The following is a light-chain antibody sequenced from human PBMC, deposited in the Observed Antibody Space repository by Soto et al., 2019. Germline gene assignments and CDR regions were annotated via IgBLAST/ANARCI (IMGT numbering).Light chain of an antibody. Sequence: QPASVSGSPGQSITISCTGTSSDVGAYNYVSWYQQHPGKAPKLMIFDVSNRPSGVSNRFSGSKSGNTASLTISGLQAEDEADYYCSSYTTATTRVFGGGTKLTVL. CDR3: SSYTTATTRV. CDR1: SSDVGAYNY. CDR2: DVS. J-gene: IGLJ3*02. V-gene: IGLV2-14*01.